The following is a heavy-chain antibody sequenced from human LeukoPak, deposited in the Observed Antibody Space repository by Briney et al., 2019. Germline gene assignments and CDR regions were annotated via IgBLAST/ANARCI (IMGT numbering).Heavy chain of an antibody. Sequence: GGSLRLSCAAPGFTVSSNYMSWVRQAPGKGLEWVSVIYSGGSTYYADSVKGRFTISRDNSKNTLYLQMNSLRAEDTAVYYCARDFNYGSGSYPNDYWGQGTLVTVSS. V-gene: IGHV3-53*01. CDR2: IYSGGST. CDR3: ARDFNYGSGSYPNDY. D-gene: IGHD3-10*01. CDR1: GFTVSSNY. J-gene: IGHJ4*02.